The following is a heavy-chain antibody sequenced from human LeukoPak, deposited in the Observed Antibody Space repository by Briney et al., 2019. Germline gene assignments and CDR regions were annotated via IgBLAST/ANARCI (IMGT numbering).Heavy chain of an antibody. Sequence: SETLSLTCAVYGGSFSGYYWSWIRQPPGKGLEWIGEINHSGSTNYNPSLKSRVTISVDTSKNQSSLKLSSVTAADTAVYYCARGGELPDDAFDIWGQGTMVTVSS. CDR3: ARGGELPDDAFDI. CDR1: GGSFSGYY. V-gene: IGHV4-34*01. D-gene: IGHD1-26*01. J-gene: IGHJ3*02. CDR2: INHSGST.